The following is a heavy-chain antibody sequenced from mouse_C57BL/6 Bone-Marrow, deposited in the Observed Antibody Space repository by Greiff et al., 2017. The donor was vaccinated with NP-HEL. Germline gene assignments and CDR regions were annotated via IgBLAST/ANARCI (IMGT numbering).Heavy chain of an antibody. CDR1: GYTFTDYY. D-gene: IGHD3-1*01. Sequence: EVMLVESGPVLVKPGASVKMSCKASGYTFTDYYMNWVKQSHGKSLEWIGVINPYNGGTSYNQKFKGKATLTVDKSSSTAYMELNSLTSEDSAVYYCARKGYFAWFAYWGQGTLVTVSA. V-gene: IGHV1-19*01. CDR3: ARKGYFAWFAY. CDR2: INPYNGGT. J-gene: IGHJ3*01.